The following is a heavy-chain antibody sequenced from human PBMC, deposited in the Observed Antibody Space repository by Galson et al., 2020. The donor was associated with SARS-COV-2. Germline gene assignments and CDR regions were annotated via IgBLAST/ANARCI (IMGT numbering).Heavy chain of an antibody. Sequence: SLKISCAASGFTFDDYAMHWVRQAPGKGLEWVSGISWNSGSIGYADSVKGRFTISRDNAKNSLYLQMNSLRAEDTALYYCAKDASYDYVWGSYRSTFFDYWGQGTLVTVSS. J-gene: IGHJ4*02. CDR1: GFTFDDYA. CDR3: AKDASYDYVWGSYRSTFFDY. D-gene: IGHD3-16*02. V-gene: IGHV3-9*01. CDR2: ISWNSGSI.